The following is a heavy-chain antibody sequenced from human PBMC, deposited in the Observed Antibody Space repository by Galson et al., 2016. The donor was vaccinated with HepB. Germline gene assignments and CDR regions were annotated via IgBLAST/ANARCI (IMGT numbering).Heavy chain of an antibody. CDR1: GDSISSTFYY. J-gene: IGHJ5*02. D-gene: IGHD6-19*01. Sequence: SETLSLTCTVSGDSISSTFYYWGWIRQPPGKGLEWIGSIFHTGSTNYNPSLKTRVTISVDTSRNQFSLKVNSVTAADTAVYYCARDGAVASISPYNWFDPWGQGTLVTVSS. CDR3: ARDGAVASISPYNWFDP. V-gene: IGHV4-39*07. CDR2: IFHTGST.